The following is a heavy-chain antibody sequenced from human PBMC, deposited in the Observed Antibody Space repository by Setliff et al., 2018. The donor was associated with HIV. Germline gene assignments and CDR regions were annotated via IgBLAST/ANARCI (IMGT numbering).Heavy chain of an antibody. Sequence: SETLSLTCTVSGGSISSETFSWNWIRQPAGKGLEWIGRIYTSGSTDYNPSLKSRVTISVDTSKNKFSLKLSSVTAADTAVYYCARGDLIMITFGGVIAPRGGDAFDIWGQGTMVTVSS. D-gene: IGHD3-16*02. CDR1: GGSISSETFS. J-gene: IGHJ3*02. CDR3: ARGDLIMITFGGVIAPRGGDAFDI. CDR2: IYTSGST. V-gene: IGHV4-61*02.